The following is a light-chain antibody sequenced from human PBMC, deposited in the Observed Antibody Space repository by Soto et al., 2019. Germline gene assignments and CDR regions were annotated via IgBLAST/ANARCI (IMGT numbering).Light chain of an antibody. CDR3: SSYAGSNTYV. V-gene: IGLV2-8*01. J-gene: IGLJ1*01. Sequence: QSALTQPPSASGSPGQSVTISCTGTSRDVGGYNYVSWYQQYPGKAPKLMIYEVSKRPSGVPDRFSGSKSGNTASLTVSGLQAEDEADYYCSSYAGSNTYVFGTGTKVTVL. CDR1: SRDVGGYNY. CDR2: EVS.